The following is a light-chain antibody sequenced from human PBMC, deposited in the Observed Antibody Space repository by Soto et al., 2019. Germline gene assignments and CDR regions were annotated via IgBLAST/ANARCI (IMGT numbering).Light chain of an antibody. V-gene: IGKV3-20*01. CDR3: QLYGISPH. CDR2: ASS. CDR1: QSRGSNF. Sequence: EIGVTWSPRTLSLFPGERATLSCKTSQSRGSNFLAWYQHKPGQAPRLLIYASSNRATGIPDRFSGSASGTDFTLTINRLEPEDFAVYYCQLYGISPHFGQGTRLEIK. J-gene: IGKJ5*01.